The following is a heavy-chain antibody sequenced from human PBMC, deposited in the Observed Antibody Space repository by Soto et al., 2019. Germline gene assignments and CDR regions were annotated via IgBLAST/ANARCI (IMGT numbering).Heavy chain of an antibody. Sequence: GGSLRLSCAASGFIFSRYVMSWVRQAPGKGLEWVSVISGGGYRTYYADSEKGRFTISRDNSKNTLYLQMDSLRAEDTAAYYCAKFGAGRRPYYFYGMDVWGQGATVTVSS. D-gene: IGHD3-16*01. CDR3: AKFGAGRRPYYFYGMDV. V-gene: IGHV3-23*01. CDR2: ISGGGYRT. J-gene: IGHJ6*02. CDR1: GFIFSRYV.